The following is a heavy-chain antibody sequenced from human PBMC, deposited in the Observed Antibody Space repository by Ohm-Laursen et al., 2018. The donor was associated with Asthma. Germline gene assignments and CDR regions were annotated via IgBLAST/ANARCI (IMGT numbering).Heavy chain of an antibody. CDR2: ISTASSFI. J-gene: IGHJ4*02. D-gene: IGHD6-19*01. Sequence: SLRLSCAASGYTFSRYSIHWVRQIPGKGLEWVASISTASSFIYYADSVRGRFTTSRDNAKNLVFLQMNSLRAEDTAVYYCASVAAGWGQGTRVTVSS. CDR1: GYTFSRYS. V-gene: IGHV3-21*01. CDR3: ASVAAG.